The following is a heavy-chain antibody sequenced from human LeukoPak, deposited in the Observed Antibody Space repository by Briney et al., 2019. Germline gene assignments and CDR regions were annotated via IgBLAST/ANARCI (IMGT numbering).Heavy chain of an antibody. CDR2: ISSSGSTI. CDR3: ARTVVVVAAVDY. CDR1: GFTFSDYY. J-gene: IGHJ4*02. Sequence: GGSLRLSCAASGFTFSDYYMSWIRQAPGKGLEWVSYISSSGSTIYHADSVKGRFTISRDNAKNSLYLQMNSLRAEDTAEYYCARTVVVVAAVDYWGQGTLVTVSS. D-gene: IGHD2-15*01. V-gene: IGHV3-11*01.